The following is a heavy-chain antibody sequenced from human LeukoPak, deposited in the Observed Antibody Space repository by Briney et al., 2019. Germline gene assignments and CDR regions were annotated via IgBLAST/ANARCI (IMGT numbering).Heavy chain of an antibody. Sequence: SETLSLTCTVSGGSINNYYWSWIRQPPGKGLEWIGYIYCSGSTNYNPSLKSRVTISADTSKNQFSLKLTSVTAADTAVYFCARHQGHDFYDSSGYYSFDYWGQGTLVTVSS. CDR1: GGSINNYY. CDR2: IYCSGST. J-gene: IGHJ4*02. CDR3: ARHQGHDFYDSSGYYSFDY. D-gene: IGHD3-22*01. V-gene: IGHV4-59*08.